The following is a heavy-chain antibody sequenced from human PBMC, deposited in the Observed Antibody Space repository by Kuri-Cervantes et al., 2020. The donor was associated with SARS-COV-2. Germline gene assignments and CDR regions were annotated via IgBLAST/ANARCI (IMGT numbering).Heavy chain of an antibody. CDR3: ARGFSGYSYGDAFDT. J-gene: IGHJ3*02. Sequence: GESLKISCAASGFTFSSYALSWVRQAPGKGLEWVSGISNSGGRTHYADSAKGRFTISRDNSKNTLYLEMNSLRAEDTAVYYCARGFSGYSYGDAFDTWGQGTMVTVSS. CDR1: GFTFSSYA. V-gene: IGHV3-23*01. D-gene: IGHD5-18*01. CDR2: ISNSGGRT.